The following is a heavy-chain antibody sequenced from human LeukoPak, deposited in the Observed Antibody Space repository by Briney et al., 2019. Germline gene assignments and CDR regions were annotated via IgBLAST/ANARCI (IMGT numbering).Heavy chain of an antibody. CDR3: ARARSSGDY. Sequence: GGSLRLSCAGSGFTFSGYEMNWVRQAPGKGLEWVSYISSSGKTKFYADSVKGRFTISRDNAKNSLYLQMNSLRAEDTAVYYCARARSSGDYWGQGTLVTVSS. V-gene: IGHV3-48*03. CDR2: ISSSGKTK. CDR1: GFTFSGYE. D-gene: IGHD6-6*01. J-gene: IGHJ4*02.